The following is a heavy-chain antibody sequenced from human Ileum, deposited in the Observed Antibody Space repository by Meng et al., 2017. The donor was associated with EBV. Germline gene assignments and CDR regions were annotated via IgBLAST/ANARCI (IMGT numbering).Heavy chain of an antibody. CDR2: TSHSGST. Sequence: QVRSQESGPGLAKPSEILSLTCAGSGGSISRSDWWSWVRQPPGKGLEWIGETSHSGSTNYSPSLKSRVTISLDKSKNQLSLKLNSVTAADTAVYYCASSDYYRSDYWGQGTLVTVSS. CDR3: ASSDYYRSDY. J-gene: IGHJ4*02. CDR1: GGSISRSDW. V-gene: IGHV4-4*02. D-gene: IGHD3-22*01.